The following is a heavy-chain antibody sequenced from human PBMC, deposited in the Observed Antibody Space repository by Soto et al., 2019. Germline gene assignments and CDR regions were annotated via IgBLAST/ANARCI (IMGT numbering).Heavy chain of an antibody. V-gene: IGHV1-18*01. CDR3: ARSIAAAVDFDY. J-gene: IGHJ4*02. CDR1: GYTFTSYG. D-gene: IGHD6-13*01. Sequence: ASGKVSCKAAGYTFTSYGISGVRQASGQGLEWMGWISAYNGNTNYAQKLQGRVTMTTDTSTSTAYMELRSLRSDDTAVYYCARSIAAAVDFDYWGQGTLVTVSS. CDR2: ISAYNGNT.